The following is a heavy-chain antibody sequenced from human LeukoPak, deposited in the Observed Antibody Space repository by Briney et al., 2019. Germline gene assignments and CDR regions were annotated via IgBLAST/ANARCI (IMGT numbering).Heavy chain of an antibody. D-gene: IGHD3-22*01. CDR1: GGSISSGGYS. Sequence: PSETLSLTCAVSGGSISSGGYSWSWIRQPPGKGLEWIGCIYHRGSTYYNPSLKSRVSMSADRSKNQFSLKLISVTAADTAVYYCARVLDFYDSSGFYYGPFDPWGQGTLVTVSS. CDR3: ARVLDFYDSSGFYYGPFDP. V-gene: IGHV4-30-2*01. CDR2: IYHRGST. J-gene: IGHJ5*02.